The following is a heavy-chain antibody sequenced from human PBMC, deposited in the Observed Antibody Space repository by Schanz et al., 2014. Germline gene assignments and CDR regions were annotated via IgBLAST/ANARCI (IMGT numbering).Heavy chain of an antibody. Sequence: VQLVESGGGVVQPGRSLRLSCAAYGFTLSSYAMHWVRQAPGKGLEWVSDISSGSSYANYADSVKGRFTISRDNAKNSLYLQMNSLRAGDTAVYYCARVPYGSGSYWDYWGQGTLVTVSS. CDR1: GFTLSSYA. CDR3: ARVPYGSGSYWDY. J-gene: IGHJ4*02. V-gene: IGHV3-21*05. D-gene: IGHD3-10*01. CDR2: ISSGSSYA.